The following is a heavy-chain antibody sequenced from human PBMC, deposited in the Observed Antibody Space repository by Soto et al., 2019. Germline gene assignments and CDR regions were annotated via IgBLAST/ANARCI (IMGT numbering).Heavy chain of an antibody. CDR3: STWGRDGWYTGFF. J-gene: IGHJ4*02. Sequence: QVQLVQSGAEVMTPGASVKVSCKASGYTFTDYDINWVRQAPGQGLEWVGRMNPSSGKTDYAQNFQARVTMTRDTSISTAYLELSNLGYEDTAVFYCSTWGRDGWYTGFFWGQGTLVTVAS. CDR1: GYTFTDYD. D-gene: IGHD6-19*01. V-gene: IGHV1-8*01. CDR2: MNPSSGKT.